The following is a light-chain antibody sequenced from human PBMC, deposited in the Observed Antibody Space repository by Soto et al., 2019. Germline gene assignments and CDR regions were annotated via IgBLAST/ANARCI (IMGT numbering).Light chain of an antibody. Sequence: EIVLTQSPGTLSLSPGERATLSCRASQSVSSSYLAWYQQKPGQAPRHLIYGASSRATGIPDRFSGSGSGTDFTLTISRLEPEDFAVYYCQQYGSSPTCGGGTKVEIK. CDR3: QQYGSSPT. J-gene: IGKJ4*01. CDR2: GAS. V-gene: IGKV3-20*01. CDR1: QSVSSSY.